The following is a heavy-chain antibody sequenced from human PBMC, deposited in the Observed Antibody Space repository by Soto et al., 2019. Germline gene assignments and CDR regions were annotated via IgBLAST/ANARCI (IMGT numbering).Heavy chain of an antibody. CDR2: IIPIFGTA. CDR1: GGTFSSYA. D-gene: IGHD3-16*02. CDR3: ASSVPFGGVIVHYYFDY. Sequence: QVQLVQSGAEVKKPGSSVKVSCKASGGTFSSYAISWVRQAPGQGLEWMGGIIPIFGTANYAQKFQGRVTITADESTSTAYMELSSLRSDDTAVYYCASSVPFGGVIVHYYFDYWGQGTLVTVSS. V-gene: IGHV1-69*12. J-gene: IGHJ4*02.